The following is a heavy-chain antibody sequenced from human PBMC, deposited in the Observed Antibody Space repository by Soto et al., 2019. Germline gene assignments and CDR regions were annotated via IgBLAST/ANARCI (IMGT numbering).Heavy chain of an antibody. CDR2: IVVGSGNT. CDR3: AAAYYYDSSGYHNDAFDI. V-gene: IGHV1-58*01. J-gene: IGHJ3*02. D-gene: IGHD3-22*01. Sequence: ASVKVSCKASGFTFTSPAVQWVRQARGQRLEWIGWIVVGSGNTNYAQKFQERVTITRDMSTSTAYMELSSLRSEDTAVYYCAAAYYYDSSGYHNDAFDIWGQGTMVTVSS. CDR1: GFTFTSPA.